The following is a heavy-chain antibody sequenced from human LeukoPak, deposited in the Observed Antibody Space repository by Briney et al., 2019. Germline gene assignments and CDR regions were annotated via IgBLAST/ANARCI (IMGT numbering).Heavy chain of an antibody. V-gene: IGHV1-2*06. J-gene: IGHJ4*02. Sequence: GASVKVSCKASGYTFTGYYMHWVRQAPGQGLEWMGRINPNSGGTNYAQKFQGRVTMTRYTSISTAYMELSRLRSDDTAVYYCARDHPDIVVVPAAMGFWGQGTLVTVSS. CDR3: ARDHPDIVVVPAAMGF. CDR1: GYTFTGYY. D-gene: IGHD2-2*01. CDR2: INPNSGGT.